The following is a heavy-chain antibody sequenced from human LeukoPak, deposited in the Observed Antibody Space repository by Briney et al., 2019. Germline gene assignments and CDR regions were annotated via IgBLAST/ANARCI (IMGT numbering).Heavy chain of an antibody. D-gene: IGHD1-7*01. CDR3: ARDSNYAPDY. CDR2: TKANTGNT. V-gene: IGHV1-18*01. CDR1: GYPFTSYG. Sequence: ASVTVSCKASGYPFTSYGISWVRQAPGQGLEWMGWTKANTGNTKYGQKFQGRVTMTTDTSTSTAYMELRSLRSDDTAVYYCARDSNYAPDYWGQGTLVTVSS. J-gene: IGHJ4*02.